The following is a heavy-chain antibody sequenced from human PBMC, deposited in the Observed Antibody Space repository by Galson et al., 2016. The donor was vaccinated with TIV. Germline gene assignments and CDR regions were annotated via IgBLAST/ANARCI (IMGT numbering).Heavy chain of an antibody. CDR3: ARGHYYDSSGYSFDF. D-gene: IGHD3-22*01. Sequence: SVKVSCKASGYTFTSFDIGWIRQAPGQGFEWMGWMSPSKGNTGYAQKFRGRITMTRHPSTTTVYMELSGLTSEDTAVYYCARGHYYDSSGYSFDFWGQGTLVTVSS. J-gene: IGHJ4*02. CDR1: GYTFTSFD. V-gene: IGHV1-8*01. CDR2: MSPSKGNT.